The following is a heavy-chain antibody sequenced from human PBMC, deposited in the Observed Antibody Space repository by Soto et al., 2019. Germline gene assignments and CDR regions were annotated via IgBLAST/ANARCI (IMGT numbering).Heavy chain of an antibody. V-gene: IGHV4-59*01. Sequence: PSETLSFTCTVSGGSIISYYWSWIRQPPGKGLEWIGYIYYSGSTNYNPSLKSRVTISVDTSKNQFSLKLSSVTAADTAVYYCARVRSMVRGVNPSMDVWGQGTTVTVSS. CDR2: IYYSGST. CDR3: ARVRSMVRGVNPSMDV. J-gene: IGHJ6*02. CDR1: GGSIISYY. D-gene: IGHD3-10*01.